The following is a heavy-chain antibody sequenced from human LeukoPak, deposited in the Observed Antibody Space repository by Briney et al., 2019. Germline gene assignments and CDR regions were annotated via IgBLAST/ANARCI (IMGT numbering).Heavy chain of an antibody. D-gene: IGHD4-11*01. V-gene: IGHV5-51*01. CDR2: IYPGDSNT. CDR1: GYTFSRYW. Sequence: GESLKISCKASGYTFSRYWIDWVRQMPGKGLEWMGNIYPGDSNTRYSPSFQGQVTISVDRSITTAYLEWSSLKASDAAMYFCARQPSKYGPSDYWGQGTLASVSS. J-gene: IGHJ4*02. CDR3: ARQPSKYGPSDY.